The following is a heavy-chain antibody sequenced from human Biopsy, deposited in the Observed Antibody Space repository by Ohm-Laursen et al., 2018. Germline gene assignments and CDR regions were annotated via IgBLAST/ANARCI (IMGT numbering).Heavy chain of an antibody. D-gene: IGHD2/OR15-2a*01. J-gene: IGHJ6*02. V-gene: IGHV4-59*01. CDR2: IYYSGST. Sequence: TLSFTCTVSGGSISSDYWSWIRQTPGKGLEWLGYIYYSGSTNYNPSLKSRVTISVDTSKTQFSLRLNSVTAADTAVYYCARATNSTGWPYFYFYGMDVWGQGTTVTVSS. CDR3: ARATNSTGWPYFYFYGMDV. CDR1: GGSISSDY.